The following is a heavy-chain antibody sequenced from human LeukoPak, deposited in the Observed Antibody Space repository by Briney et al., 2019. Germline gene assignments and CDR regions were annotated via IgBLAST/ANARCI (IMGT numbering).Heavy chain of an antibody. CDR3: AKKWNEQLGPNYFDY. D-gene: IGHD6-6*01. CDR1: GFTFSSYA. V-gene: IGHV3-23*01. J-gene: IGHJ4*02. CDR2: ISGSGGST. Sequence: GGSLRLSCAASGFTFSSYAMSWVRQAPGKGLEWVSAISGSGGSTYYADSVKGRFTISRDNSKNTLYLQMNSLRAEDTAVNYCAKKWNEQLGPNYFDYWGQGTLVTVSS.